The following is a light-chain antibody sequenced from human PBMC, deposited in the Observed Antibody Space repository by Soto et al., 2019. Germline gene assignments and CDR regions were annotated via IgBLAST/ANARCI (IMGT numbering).Light chain of an antibody. Sequence: DIQMTQSPSSLSASAGDRVTITCRASRGIRNDLAWYQQKPGKAPKRLIYAASTLESGVPPRFSGSGSGTDFTLTISSLQPEDFATYYCLQYNNYPRTFGQGTRVEIK. CDR3: LQYNNYPRT. J-gene: IGKJ1*01. V-gene: IGKV1-17*01. CDR2: AAS. CDR1: RGIRND.